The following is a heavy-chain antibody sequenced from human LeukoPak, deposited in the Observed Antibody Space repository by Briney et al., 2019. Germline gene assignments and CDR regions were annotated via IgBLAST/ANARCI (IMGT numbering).Heavy chain of an antibody. CDR3: ATYAGSYSKYFQH. D-gene: IGHD3-10*01. J-gene: IGHJ1*01. Sequence: GESLKIPCKGSEYSFTNYWIGWVRQLPGKGLDWMGIIYPGDSDTRYSPSFQGQVTISADKSISTAYLQWSSLKASDTAMYFCATYAGSYSKYFQHWGQGTLVTVSS. CDR2: IYPGDSDT. CDR1: EYSFTNYW. V-gene: IGHV5-51*01.